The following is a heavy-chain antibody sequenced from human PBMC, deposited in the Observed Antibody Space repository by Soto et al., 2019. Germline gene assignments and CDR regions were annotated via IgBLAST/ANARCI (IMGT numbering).Heavy chain of an antibody. V-gene: IGHV4-39*01. CDR1: GGSISSSSYY. CDR3: ARHGVYCSGGSCYRNRWFDS. CDR2: IYYSGST. Sequence: SETLSLTCTVSGGSISSSSYYWGWIRQPPGKGLEWIGSIYYSGSTYYNPSLKSRVTISVDTSKNQFSLKLSSVTAADTAVYYCARHGVYCSGGSCYRNRWFDSWGQGTLVTVSS. J-gene: IGHJ5*01. D-gene: IGHD2-15*01.